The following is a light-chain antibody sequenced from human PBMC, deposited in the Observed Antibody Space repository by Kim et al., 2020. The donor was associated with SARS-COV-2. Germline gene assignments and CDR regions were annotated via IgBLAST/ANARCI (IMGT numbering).Light chain of an antibody. Sequence: SYELTQPPSVSVSPGQTASITCSGDKLGDKYACWYQQKPGQSPVLVIYQDSKRHSGIPERFSGSNSGNTATLTISGTQAMEEADYYCQAWDSSTVVFGGG. V-gene: IGLV3-1*01. CDR2: QDS. CDR1: KLGDKY. J-gene: IGLJ2*01. CDR3: QAWDSSTVV.